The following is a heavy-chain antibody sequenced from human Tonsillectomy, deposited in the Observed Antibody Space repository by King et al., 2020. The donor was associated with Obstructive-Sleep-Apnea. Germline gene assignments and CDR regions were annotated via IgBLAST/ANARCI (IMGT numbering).Heavy chain of an antibody. V-gene: IGHV3-30*18. Sequence: VQLVESGGGVVQPGRSLRLSCAGSGFTFSDYGMHWVRQAPGEGLDWVAVISYDGLNKYYADSVRGRFIISRDNSKNTVYLQMNSLRNEDTAVYYCAKGLXXDAGGDNXXXXXXQGTPVTVSS. CDR3: AKGLXXDAGGDNXXXX. CDR1: GFTFSDYG. CDR2: ISYDGLNK. D-gene: IGHD3-16*01. J-gene: IGHJ5*02.